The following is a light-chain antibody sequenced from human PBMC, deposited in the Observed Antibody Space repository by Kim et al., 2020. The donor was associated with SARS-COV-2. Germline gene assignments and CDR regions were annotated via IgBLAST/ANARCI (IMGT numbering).Light chain of an antibody. CDR1: SSDVGNYYY. V-gene: IGLV2-8*01. J-gene: IGLJ3*02. CDR2: DGT. Sequence: QSALTQPPSASGAPGQSVTISCTGSSSDVGNYYYVSWYQRHPGKAPKLMFYDGTERPSGVPDRFSGSKSGNTASLTVAGLQAEDEADYYCSSYAGSNDWVFGGGTKVTVL. CDR3: SSYAGSNDWV.